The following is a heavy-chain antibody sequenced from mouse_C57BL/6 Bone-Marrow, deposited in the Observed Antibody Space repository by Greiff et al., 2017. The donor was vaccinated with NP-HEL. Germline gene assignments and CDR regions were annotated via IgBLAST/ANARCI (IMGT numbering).Heavy chain of an antibody. CDR3: ARSQTAMDY. CDR2: INPNNGGT. J-gene: IGHJ4*01. V-gene: IGHV1-26*01. CDR1: GYTFTDYY. Sequence: EVQLHQSGPELVKPGASVKISCKASGYTFTDYYMNWVKQSHGKSLEWIGDINPNNGGTSYNQKFKGKATLTVDKSSSTAYMELRSLTSEDSAVYYCARSQTAMDYWGQGTSVTVSS.